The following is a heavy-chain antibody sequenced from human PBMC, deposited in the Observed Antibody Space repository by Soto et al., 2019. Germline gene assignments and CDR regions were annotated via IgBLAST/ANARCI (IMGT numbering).Heavy chain of an antibody. V-gene: IGHV3-23*01. D-gene: IGHD3-22*01. CDR3: AKGYHYDSSGYRSGYFDL. J-gene: IGHJ2*01. CDR2: ISGSGGST. CDR1: GFTFSSYA. Sequence: GGSLRLSCAASGFTFSSYAMSWVRQAPGKGLEWVSAISGSGGSTYYADSVKGRFTISRDNSKNTLYLQMNSLRAEDTAVYYCAKGYHYDSSGYRSGYFDLWGRGTLVTVSS.